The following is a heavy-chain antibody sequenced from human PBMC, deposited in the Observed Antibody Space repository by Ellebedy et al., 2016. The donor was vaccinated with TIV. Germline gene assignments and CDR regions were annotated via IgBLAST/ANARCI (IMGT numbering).Heavy chain of an antibody. Sequence: ASVKVSXXASGYTFTAYYIHWVRQAPGQGLEWMGWINLRNGATHYAQKFRDRVTMTSDASITTAFMELSRLRSDDTAVYYCARSSGSGHDLWGQGTLVTVSS. D-gene: IGHD5-12*01. J-gene: IGHJ4*02. V-gene: IGHV1-2*02. CDR2: INLRNGAT. CDR1: GYTFTAYY. CDR3: ARSSGSGHDL.